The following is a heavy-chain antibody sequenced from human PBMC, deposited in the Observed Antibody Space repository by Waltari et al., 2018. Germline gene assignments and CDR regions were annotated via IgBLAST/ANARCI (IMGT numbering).Heavy chain of an antibody. D-gene: IGHD2-21*02. J-gene: IGHJ5*02. CDR3: ARGGGGDWEWFDP. CDR2: IYYTGST. V-gene: IGHV4-59*01. Sequence: QVQLQESGPSLLTPSETLSLICTVSVGFISGFYWSWVRQPPGKGLDWIGYIYYTGSTNFNPSLKSRVTMSVDTSKNQFSLKLSSVTAADTAFYYCARGGGGDWEWFDPWGQGTLVTVSS. CDR1: VGFISGFY.